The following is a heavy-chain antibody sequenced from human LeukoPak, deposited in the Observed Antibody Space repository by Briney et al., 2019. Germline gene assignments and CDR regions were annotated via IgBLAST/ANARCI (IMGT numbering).Heavy chain of an antibody. CDR2: ISGSGGST. J-gene: IGHJ4*02. CDR3: AKDRGSTSCYFDY. CDR1: GFTFSSYA. V-gene: IGHV3-23*01. Sequence: GESLRLSCAASGFTFSSYAMSWVRQAPGKGLEWVSAISGSGGSTYYADSVKGRFTISRDNSKNTLYLQMNSLRAEDTAVYYCAKDRGSTSCYFDYWGQGTLVTVSS. D-gene: IGHD2-2*01.